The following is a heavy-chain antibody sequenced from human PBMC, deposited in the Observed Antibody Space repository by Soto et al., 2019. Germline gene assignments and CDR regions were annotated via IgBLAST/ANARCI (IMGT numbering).Heavy chain of an antibody. Sequence: QVQLQQWGAGLLKPSETLSLTCAVSGGSFSGYQWSWIRQTPGKGLELIGEINDSGNINYNPSLKSRVTILVDTAKRQISLKLSSGTAADTAVYSCARGVILWFGELSRRGGYYYYMDVWGKGTTVTVSS. J-gene: IGHJ6*03. CDR3: ARGVILWFGELSRRGGYYYYMDV. V-gene: IGHV4-34*01. CDR1: GGSFSGYQ. D-gene: IGHD3-10*01. CDR2: INDSGNI.